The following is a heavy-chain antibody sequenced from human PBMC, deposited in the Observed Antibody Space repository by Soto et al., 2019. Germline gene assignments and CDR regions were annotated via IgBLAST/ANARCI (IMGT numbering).Heavy chain of an antibody. Sequence: GGSLRLSCAASGFTFSSYSMNWVRQAPGKGLECVSSISSSTTYIYYADSVKGRFTISRDSAKNSLYLQMNSLRAEDTALYYCARAQYSSSWYPFDYWGQGTLVTVSS. CDR1: GFTFSSYS. J-gene: IGHJ4*02. V-gene: IGHV3-21*01. CDR3: ARAQYSSSWYPFDY. CDR2: ISSSTTYI. D-gene: IGHD6-13*01.